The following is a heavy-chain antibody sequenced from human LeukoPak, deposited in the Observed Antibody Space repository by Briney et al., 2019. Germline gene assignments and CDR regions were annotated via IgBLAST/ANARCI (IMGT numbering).Heavy chain of an antibody. CDR2: IYYSGST. CDR3: ARVGVGYSSGWYALDY. V-gene: IGHV4-59*12. Sequence: SETLSLTCTVSGGSISSYYWSWIRQPPGKGLEWIGYIYYSGSTNYNPSLKSRVTISVDTSKNQFSLKLSSVTAADTAVYYCARVGVGYSSGWYALDYWGQGTLVTVSS. J-gene: IGHJ4*02. CDR1: GGSISSYY. D-gene: IGHD6-19*01.